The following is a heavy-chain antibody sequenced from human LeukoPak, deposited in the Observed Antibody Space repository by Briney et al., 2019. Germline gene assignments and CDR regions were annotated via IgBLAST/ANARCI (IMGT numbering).Heavy chain of an antibody. J-gene: IGHJ5*02. Sequence: SETLSLTCTVSGGSISSGDYYWSWIRQPPGKGLEWIGYIYYSGSTNYNPSLKSRVTISVDTSKNQFSLKLSSVTAADTAVYYCARGPTTIFGVVIDRWFDPWGQGTLVTVSS. CDR1: GGSISSGDYY. CDR3: ARGPTTIFGVVIDRWFDP. V-gene: IGHV4-61*08. CDR2: IYYSGST. D-gene: IGHD3-3*01.